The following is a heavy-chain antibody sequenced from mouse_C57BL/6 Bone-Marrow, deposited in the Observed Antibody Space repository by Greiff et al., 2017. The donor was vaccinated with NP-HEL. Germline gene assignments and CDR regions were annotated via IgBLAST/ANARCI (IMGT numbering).Heavy chain of an antibody. V-gene: IGHV5-4*01. CDR1: GFTFSSYA. CDR2: ISDGGSYT. Sequence: DVKLVESGGGLVKPGGSLKLSCAASGFTFSSYAMSWVRQTPEKRLEWVATISDGGSYTYYPDNVKGRFTISRDNAKNNLYLQMSHLKSEDTAMYYCARDRYLMGVAYWGQGTLVTVSA. J-gene: IGHJ3*01. CDR3: ARDRYLMGVAY. D-gene: IGHD5-1*01.